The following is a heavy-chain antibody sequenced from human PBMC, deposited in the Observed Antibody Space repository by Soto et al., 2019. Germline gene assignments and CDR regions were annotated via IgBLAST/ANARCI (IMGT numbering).Heavy chain of an antibody. Sequence: HVQLQESGPGLVKPSQTLSLTCTVSGASISSGDDYWSWIRQPPGKGLEWLAFIYYSGSTYYNPSLKSRLTISVDTSKNQFSLSLSSVTAADTAVYYCASVRAQYFDNWGQGTLVTVSS. CDR2: IYYSGST. CDR3: ASVRAQYFDN. J-gene: IGHJ4*02. CDR1: GASISSGDDY. V-gene: IGHV4-30-4*01.